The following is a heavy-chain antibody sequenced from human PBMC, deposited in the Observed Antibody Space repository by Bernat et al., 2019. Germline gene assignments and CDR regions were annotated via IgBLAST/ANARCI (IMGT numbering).Heavy chain of an antibody. Sequence: QVQLVQSGAEVKKPGSSVKVSCKASGGTFSSYAISWVRQAPGQGLEWMGGIIPILGTANYAQKFQGRVTITADESTSTAYMELSSLRSEDTAVYYCARDNCTGGVCYQGSWFDPWGQGTLVTVSS. J-gene: IGHJ5*02. D-gene: IGHD2-8*02. CDR1: GGTFSSYA. CDR2: IIPILGTA. V-gene: IGHV1-69*01. CDR3: ARDNCTGGVCYQGSWFDP.